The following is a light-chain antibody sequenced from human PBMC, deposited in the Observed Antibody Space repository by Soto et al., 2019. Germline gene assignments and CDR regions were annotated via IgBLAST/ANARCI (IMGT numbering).Light chain of an antibody. J-gene: IGKJ5*01. CDR3: QQYNSYSHT. CDR2: KAS. V-gene: IGKV1-5*03. Sequence: IQMTQSPSTLSASVGDRVTITCRASQSISSLLAWYQQKPGKAPKLLIYKASSLESGVPSRFSGSGSGTEFTLTISSLQPDDFATYYCQQYNSYSHTFGQGTRLAIK. CDR1: QSISSL.